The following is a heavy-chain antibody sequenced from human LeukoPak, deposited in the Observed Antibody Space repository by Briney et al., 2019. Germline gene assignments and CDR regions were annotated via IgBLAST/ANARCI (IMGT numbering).Heavy chain of an antibody. CDR1: GFTLSSYW. V-gene: IGHV3-20*04. Sequence: GGSLRLSCAASGFTLSSYWMSWVRQAPGKGLEWVSGINWNGGSTGYADSVKGRFTISRDNAKNSLYLQMNSLRAEDTALYYCARDQVGLYYFDYWGQGTLVTVSS. CDR3: ARDQVGLYYFDY. CDR2: INWNGGST. J-gene: IGHJ4*02.